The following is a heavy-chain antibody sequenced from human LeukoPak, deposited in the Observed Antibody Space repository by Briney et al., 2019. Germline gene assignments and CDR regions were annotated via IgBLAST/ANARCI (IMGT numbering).Heavy chain of an antibody. J-gene: IGHJ4*02. V-gene: IGHV3-33*06. D-gene: IGHD2-15*01. CDR1: GFTFSSYG. CDR2: IWYDGSNK. CDR3: AKGGDIVVVVAATRFDY. Sequence: PGRSLRLSCAASGFTFSSYGMHWVRQAPGKGLEWVAVIWYDGSNKYYADYVKGRFTISRDNSKNTLYLQMNSLRAEDTAVYYCAKGGDIVVVVAATRFDYWGQGTLVTVSS.